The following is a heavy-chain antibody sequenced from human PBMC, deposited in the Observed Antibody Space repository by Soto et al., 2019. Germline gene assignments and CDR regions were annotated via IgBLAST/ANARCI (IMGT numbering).Heavy chain of an antibody. J-gene: IGHJ4*02. CDR3: TRMAYDILTGPYFDY. CDR2: IRSKANSYAT. Sequence: GGPLRLSCAASGFTFSGSAMHWVRQASGKGLEWVGRIRSKANSYATAYAASVKGRFTISRDDSKNTAYLQMNSLKTEETAVYYCTRMAYDILTGPYFDYWGQGTLVTVSS. D-gene: IGHD3-9*01. CDR1: GFTFSGSA. V-gene: IGHV3-73*01.